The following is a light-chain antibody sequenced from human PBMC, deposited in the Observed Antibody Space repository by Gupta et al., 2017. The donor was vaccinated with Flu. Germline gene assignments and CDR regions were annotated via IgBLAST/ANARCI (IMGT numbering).Light chain of an antibody. Sequence: QSITISCTGPTSDIVDYTYVSLYPHHPATALILIIYEATNRPSAVSTRFSGSKSGNTASLTISGLQTEDDDHYYCSSYGNSSTLFGGGTKLTVL. CDR3: SSYGNSSTL. CDR2: EAT. CDR1: TSDIVDYTY. J-gene: IGLJ2*01. V-gene: IGLV2-14*01.